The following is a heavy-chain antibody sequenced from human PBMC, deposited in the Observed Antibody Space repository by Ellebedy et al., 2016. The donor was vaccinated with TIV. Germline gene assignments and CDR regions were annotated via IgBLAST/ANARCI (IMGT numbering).Heavy chain of an antibody. J-gene: IGHJ4*02. CDR3: ATSSLRYFDKFDW. D-gene: IGHD3-9*01. V-gene: IGHV3-23*01. CDR2: ISGSGGSI. CDR1: GFTFSSYA. Sequence: GGSLRLSXAASGFTFSSYAMSWVRQAPGKGLEWVSGISGSGGSIHYADSVKGRFTISRDNSKNTLYLQMNSLRAEDTAVYYCATSSLRYFDKFDWWGQGTLVTVSS.